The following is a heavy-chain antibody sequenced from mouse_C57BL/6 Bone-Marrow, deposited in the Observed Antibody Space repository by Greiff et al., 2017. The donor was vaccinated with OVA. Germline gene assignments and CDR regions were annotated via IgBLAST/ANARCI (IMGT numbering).Heavy chain of an antibody. J-gene: IGHJ3*01. CDR3: FLQTIYYGVLFAY. CDR2: IDPSDSET. Sequence: QVQLQQPGAELVRPGSSVKLSCKASGYTFTSYWMHWVKQRPIQGLEWIGNIDPSDSETHYNQKFKDKATLTVDKSSITAYMQLSSLTSEDSAFYCCFLQTIYYGVLFAYWCHVTLATVSA. D-gene: IGHD2-13*01. CDR1: GYTFTSYW. V-gene: IGHV1-52*01.